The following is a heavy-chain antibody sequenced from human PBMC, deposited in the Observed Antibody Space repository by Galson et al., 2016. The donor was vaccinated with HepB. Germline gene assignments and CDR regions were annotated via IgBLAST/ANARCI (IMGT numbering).Heavy chain of an antibody. D-gene: IGHD4-23*01. CDR1: GLSVGSNY. CDR2: IYSGGST. V-gene: IGHV3-53*01. Sequence: SLRLSCAASGLSVGSNYMSWVRQAPGKGLEWVSIIYSGGSTFFADSVKGRFTISREISKNTLYLEMNSLRAEDTAIYYCGGHGGNSAWGQGTLVTVSS. J-gene: IGHJ4*02. CDR3: GGHGGNSA.